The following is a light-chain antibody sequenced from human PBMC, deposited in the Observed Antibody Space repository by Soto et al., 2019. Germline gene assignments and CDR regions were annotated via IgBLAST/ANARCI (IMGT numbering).Light chain of an antibody. CDR1: QSVSSN. J-gene: IGKJ1*01. V-gene: IGKV3-15*01. Sequence: EIVMTQSPAPLSVSPGERATLSCRASQSVSSNLAWYQQKPGQAPRLLIYGASTRATGIPARFSGSGSGTECTLTISWLQSEDFAVYYCQQYNNWPRTFGQGTKVEI. CDR3: QQYNNWPRT. CDR2: GAS.